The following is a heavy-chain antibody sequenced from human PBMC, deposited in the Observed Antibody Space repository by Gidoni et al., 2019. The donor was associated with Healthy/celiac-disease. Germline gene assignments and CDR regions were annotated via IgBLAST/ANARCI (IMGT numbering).Heavy chain of an antibody. CDR1: GFTFSSYA. D-gene: IGHD2-8*02. J-gene: IGHJ6*02. Sequence: EVQLLESGGGLVQPGGSLSLSCAASGFTFSSYAMSWVRQAPGKGLEWVSAISGSGGSTYYADSVKGRFTISRDNSKNTLYLQMNSLRAEDTAVYYCAKVVLVGDSYGMDVWGQGTTVTVSS. CDR3: AKVVLVGDSYGMDV. CDR2: ISGSGGST. V-gene: IGHV3-23*01.